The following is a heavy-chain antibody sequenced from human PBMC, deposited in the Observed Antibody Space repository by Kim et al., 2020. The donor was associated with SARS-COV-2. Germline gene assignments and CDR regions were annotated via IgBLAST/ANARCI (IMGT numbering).Heavy chain of an antibody. CDR1: GYSFTSYW. J-gene: IGHJ3*02. V-gene: IGHV5-51*01. D-gene: IGHD3-22*01. CDR2: IYPGDSDT. Sequence: GESLKISCKGSGYSFTSYWIGWVRQMPGKGLEWMGIIYPGDSDTRYSPSFQGQVTISADKSISTAYLQWSSLKASDTAMYYCARSGTYYYDSSGYLRGDAFDIWGQGTMVTVSS. CDR3: ARSGTYYYDSSGYLRGDAFDI.